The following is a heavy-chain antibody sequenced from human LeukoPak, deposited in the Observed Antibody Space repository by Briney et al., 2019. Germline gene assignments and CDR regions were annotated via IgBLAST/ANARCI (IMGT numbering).Heavy chain of an antibody. CDR1: GYSHSSGYY. CDR2: IYHSGST. D-gene: IGHD5-18*01. Sequence: SETLSLTCAVSGYSHSSGYYWGWIRQPPGKGLEWIGSIYHSGSTYYNPSLKGRVTISVDTSKNQFSLKLSSVTAADTAVYYCARSAGYSYGYGYFDYWGQGTLVTVSS. CDR3: ARSAGYSYGYGYFDY. V-gene: IGHV4-38-2*01. J-gene: IGHJ4*02.